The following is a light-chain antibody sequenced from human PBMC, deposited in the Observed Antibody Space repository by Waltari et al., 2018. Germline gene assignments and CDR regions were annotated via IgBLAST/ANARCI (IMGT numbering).Light chain of an antibody. CDR3: CSYAGSYSWV. CDR2: EVA. V-gene: IGLV2-11*01. J-gene: IGLJ3*02. Sequence: QSALTQPRSVSGSPGQSVTISCTGTSSDVGVYNYVSWYQQHPGKPPQLMIYEVAKRPSGVPDRFSGSKSDNTASLTISGLQAEDEADYYCCSYAGSYSWVFGGGTKLTVL. CDR1: SSDVGVYNY.